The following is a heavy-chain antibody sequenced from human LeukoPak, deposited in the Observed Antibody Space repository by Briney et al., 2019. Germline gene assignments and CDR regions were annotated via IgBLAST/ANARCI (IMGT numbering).Heavy chain of an antibody. D-gene: IGHD5-12*01. Sequence: PSETLSLTRTVSGGSISSHYWSWIRQPPGKGLEWIGYIYYSGSTNYNPSLKSRVTISVDTSKNQFSLKLSSVTAADTAVYYCARGSYSGYAYFDYWGQGTLVTVSS. CDR2: IYYSGST. V-gene: IGHV4-59*11. CDR1: GGSISSHY. CDR3: ARGSYSGYAYFDY. J-gene: IGHJ4*02.